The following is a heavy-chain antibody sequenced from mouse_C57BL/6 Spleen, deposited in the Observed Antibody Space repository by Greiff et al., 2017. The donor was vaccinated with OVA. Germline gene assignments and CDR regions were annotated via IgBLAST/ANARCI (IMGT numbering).Heavy chain of an antibody. J-gene: IGHJ4*01. Sequence: EVKVVESGGGLVKPGGSLKLSCAASGFTFSSYAMSWVRQTPEKRLEWVATISDGGSYTYYPDNVKGRFTISRDNAKNNLYLQMSHLKSEDTAIYYCARDSSAMDYWGQGTSVTVSS. V-gene: IGHV5-4*01. CDR1: GFTFSSYA. CDR3: ARDSSAMDY. CDR2: ISDGGSYT.